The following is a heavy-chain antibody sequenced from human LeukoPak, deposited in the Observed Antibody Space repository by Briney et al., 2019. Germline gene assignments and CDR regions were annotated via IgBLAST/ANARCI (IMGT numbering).Heavy chain of an antibody. J-gene: IGHJ4*02. D-gene: IGHD3-22*01. V-gene: IGHV1-18*01. CDR3: ARDVEMYYDSSAYGDY. Sequence: ASVKVSCKASGYTFTSYGISWVRQAPGQGLEWMGWIRPYNGNTNYAQKLQGRVTMTTDTSTSTAYMELRSLRSDDTAIYYCARDVEMYYDSSAYGDYWGQGTLVTVSS. CDR1: GYTFTSYG. CDR2: IRPYNGNT.